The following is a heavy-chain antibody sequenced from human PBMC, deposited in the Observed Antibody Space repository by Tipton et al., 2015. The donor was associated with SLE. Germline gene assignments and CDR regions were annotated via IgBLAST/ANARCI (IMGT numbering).Heavy chain of an antibody. D-gene: IGHD2-15*01. Sequence: TLSLTCTVSGGSISGYSWSWVRQPPGKGLEWIGYIYHSGSTNYNPSLKSRVTMSVDTSENQFSLKLTSVTAADTAVYYCARDRYCGGGSCFDWFLDLWGRGTLVTVSS. CDR3: ARDRYCGGGSCFDWFLDL. V-gene: IGHV4-59*01. CDR2: IYHSGST. J-gene: IGHJ2*01. CDR1: GGSISGYS.